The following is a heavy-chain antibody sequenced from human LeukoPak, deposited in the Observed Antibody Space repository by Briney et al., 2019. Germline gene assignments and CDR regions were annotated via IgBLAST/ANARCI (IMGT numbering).Heavy chain of an antibody. V-gene: IGHV3-23*01. CDR2: IGGSGGST. CDR1: GFTFSSYA. CDR3: AKRITVTYFNDY. Sequence: GGSLRLSCAASGFTFSSYAMGWVRQAPGKGLEWVSGIGGSGGSTYYADSVKGRFTISRDNSKNTLYLQMNSLRAEDTAVYGCAKRITVTYFNDYWGQGTLVTVSS. D-gene: IGHD4-17*01. J-gene: IGHJ4*02.